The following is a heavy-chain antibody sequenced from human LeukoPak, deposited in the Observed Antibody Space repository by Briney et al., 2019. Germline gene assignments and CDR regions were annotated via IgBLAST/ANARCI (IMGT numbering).Heavy chain of an antibody. J-gene: IGHJ4*02. CDR2: IYYSGTT. CDR1: GGSISSDY. CDR3: ARGLTIAGSTSFHF. V-gene: IGHV4-59*01. Sequence: PSETLSLTCTVSGGSISSDYWSWIRQPPGKGLEWIGYIYYSGTTNYSPSLKSRVTISVDTSKNQFSLKLSSVTAADTAVYYCARGLTIAGSTSFHFWGQGALVTVSS. D-gene: IGHD1-26*01.